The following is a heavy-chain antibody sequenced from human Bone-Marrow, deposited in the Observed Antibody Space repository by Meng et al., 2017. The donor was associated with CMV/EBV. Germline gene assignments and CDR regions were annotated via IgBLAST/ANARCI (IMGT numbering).Heavy chain of an antibody. Sequence: GESLKISCAASGFTVGSNYMSWVRQAPGKGLEWVSVIYSGGSTYYTDSVKGRFTISRDNSKNTLYLQMNSLRAEDTAVYYCAREADGSGYNWFDPWGQGTLVTVSS. V-gene: IGHV3-53*01. D-gene: IGHD3-10*01. J-gene: IGHJ5*02. CDR1: GFTVGSNY. CDR3: AREADGSGYNWFDP. CDR2: IYSGGST.